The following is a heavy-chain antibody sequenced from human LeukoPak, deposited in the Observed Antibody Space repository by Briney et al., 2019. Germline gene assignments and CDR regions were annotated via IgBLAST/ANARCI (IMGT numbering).Heavy chain of an antibody. J-gene: IGHJ4*02. V-gene: IGHV3-23*01. CDR2: ISGGGGST. Sequence: QSGGSLRLSCAASGFTFTSYSMNWVRQAPGKGLEWVSTISGGGGSTYYADSVKGRFTISRDNSKNTLYLQVNSLRAEDTAVYYCAKDIRGIAAAGTEFDCWGQGTLVTVSS. D-gene: IGHD6-13*01. CDR3: AKDIRGIAAAGTEFDC. CDR1: GFTFTSYS.